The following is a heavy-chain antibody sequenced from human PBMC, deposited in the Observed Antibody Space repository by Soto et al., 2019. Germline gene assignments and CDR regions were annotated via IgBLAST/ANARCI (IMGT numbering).Heavy chain of an antibody. CDR3: ARGIRDYDILTGYSSDYYGKDV. V-gene: IGHV1-2*04. CDR1: GYTFTGYY. Sequence: ASVKVSCKASGYTFTGYYMHWVRQAPGQGLEWMGWINPNSGGTNYAQKFQGWVTMTRDTSISTAYMELSRLRSDDTAVYYCARGIRDYDILTGYSSDYYGKDVWGQGTTVTVSS. CDR2: INPNSGGT. J-gene: IGHJ6*02. D-gene: IGHD3-9*01.